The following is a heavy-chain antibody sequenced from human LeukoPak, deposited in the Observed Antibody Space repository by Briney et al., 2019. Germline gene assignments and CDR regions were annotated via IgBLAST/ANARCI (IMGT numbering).Heavy chain of an antibody. CDR1: GGSFSGYY. J-gene: IGHJ4*02. CDR3: AAGTRKLPGY. D-gene: IGHD1-7*01. V-gene: IGHV4-34*01. Sequence: SETLSLTCAVYGGSFSGYYWSWIRQPPGKGLEWIGEINHSGSTNYNPSLKSRVTISVDTSKNQFSLKLSSVTAADTAVYYCAAGTRKLPGYWGQGTLVTVSS. CDR2: INHSGST.